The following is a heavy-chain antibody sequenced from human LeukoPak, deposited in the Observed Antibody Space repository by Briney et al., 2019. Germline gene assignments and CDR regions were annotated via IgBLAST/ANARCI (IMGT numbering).Heavy chain of an antibody. Sequence: GGSLRLSCAASGCTFSNYDMHWVRQAPGKGLEWVAITSYDGSSEYYADSVKGRFTISRDNSKNTLYLQMNSLRAEDTAVYYCAKGPDTSGYYSLDYWGQGTLVTVSS. V-gene: IGHV3-30*18. CDR2: TSYDGSSE. CDR1: GCTFSNYD. J-gene: IGHJ4*02. CDR3: AKGPDTSGYYSLDY. D-gene: IGHD3-22*01.